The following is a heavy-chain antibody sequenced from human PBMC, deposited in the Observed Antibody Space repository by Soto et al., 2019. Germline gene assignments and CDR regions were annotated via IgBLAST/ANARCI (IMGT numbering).Heavy chain of an antibody. CDR3: ARHGGSHGRSSMLVDPDY. D-gene: IGHD6-6*01. Sequence: GESLKISCKGSGYSFTSYWISWVRQMPGKGLEWMGRIDPSDSYTNYSPSFQGHVTISADKSISTAYLQWSSLKASDTAMYYCARHGGSHGRSSMLVDPDYWGQGTLVTVSS. V-gene: IGHV5-10-1*01. CDR1: GYSFTSYW. J-gene: IGHJ4*02. CDR2: IDPSDSYT.